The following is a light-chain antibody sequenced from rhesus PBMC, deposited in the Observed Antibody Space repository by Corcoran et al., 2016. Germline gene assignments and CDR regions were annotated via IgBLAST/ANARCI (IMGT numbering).Light chain of an antibody. Sequence: DIQMTQSPSVLPVSVGDRVTIFCRASQNIYSNLAWYQQKPGKAPKLLIYAASSLQTGIPSRFSGSGSGTDFTLTISSLQPEDSAAYSCQHCYDNPFAFGPGTKLDIK. CDR3: QHCYDNPFA. CDR2: AAS. V-gene: IGKV1S12*01. J-gene: IGKJ3*01. CDR1: QNIYSN.